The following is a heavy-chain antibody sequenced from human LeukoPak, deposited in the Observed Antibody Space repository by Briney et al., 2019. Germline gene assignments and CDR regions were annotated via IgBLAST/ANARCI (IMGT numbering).Heavy chain of an antibody. CDR2: ISWNSGRI. V-gene: IGHV3-9*01. CDR1: GFTFDDYA. D-gene: IGHD3-10*01. J-gene: IGHJ4*02. CDR3: ARDSVTMVRGVICYFDY. Sequence: GRSLRLSCAASGFTFDDYAMRWVRQAPGKGLEWVSGISWNSGRINYADSVKGRFTISRDNAKNSLYLQMNSLRAEDTAVYYCARDSVTMVRGVICYFDYWGQGTLVTVSS.